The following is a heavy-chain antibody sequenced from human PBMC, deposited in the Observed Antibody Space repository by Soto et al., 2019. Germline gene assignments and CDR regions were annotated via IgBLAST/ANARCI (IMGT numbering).Heavy chain of an antibody. V-gene: IGHV4-34*01. D-gene: IGHD1-26*01. CDR1: GGSLRGYY. CDR3: ARVRGAYRKTWFDP. CDR2: INHSGSA. Sequence: PSETLSLTCAVYGGSLRGYYWSWIRQSPGKGLEWIGEINHSGSANYNPSLRSRATMSVDTSKNQLSLKLSSVTAADTAMYYCARVRGAYRKTWFDPWGQGTLVTVSS. J-gene: IGHJ5*02.